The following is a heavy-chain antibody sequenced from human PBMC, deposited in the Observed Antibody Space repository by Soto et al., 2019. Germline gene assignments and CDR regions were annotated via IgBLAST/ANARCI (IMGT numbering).Heavy chain of an antibody. D-gene: IGHD6-13*01. CDR3: AHRLFSSWLGFDI. J-gene: IGHJ3*02. Sequence: QITLKESGPTLVKPTQTLTLTCTFSGFSLSTYGVGVAWIRQPPGKALEWLALIYWDDDKRYSPSLKSRLTXHXHXXNNQVVLTTTDIDPVDTATYYCAHRLFSSWLGFDIWGQGTMVTVSS. V-gene: IGHV2-5*02. CDR1: GFSLSTYGVG. CDR2: IYWDDDK.